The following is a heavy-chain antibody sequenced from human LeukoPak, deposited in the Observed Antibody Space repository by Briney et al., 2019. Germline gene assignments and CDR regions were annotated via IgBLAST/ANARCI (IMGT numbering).Heavy chain of an antibody. D-gene: IGHD6-19*01. CDR1: GGSIGSSYYY. Sequence: SETLSLTCTVSGGSIGSSYYYWGWIRQPPGKGLEWIGSIYDSGSTYYNPSLKSRVTISVDTSKNQFSLKLSSVTAADTAVYYCARAVPTVRGIAVAGTSSWFDPWGQGTLVTVSS. V-gene: IGHV4-39*07. J-gene: IGHJ5*02. CDR2: IYDSGST. CDR3: ARAVPTVRGIAVAGTSSWFDP.